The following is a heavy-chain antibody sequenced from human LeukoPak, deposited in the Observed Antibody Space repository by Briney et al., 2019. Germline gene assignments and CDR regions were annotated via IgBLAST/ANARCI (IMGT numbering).Heavy chain of an antibody. CDR2: ISSSSDYI. V-gene: IGHV3-21*01. D-gene: IGHD4-17*01. CDR1: GFTFSSYS. CDR3: ASTVTKDY. Sequence: GGSLRLSCAASGFTFSSYSMNWVRQAPGKGLEWVSSISSSSDYIYYADSVKGRFTISRDNAKNSLYLQMNSLRAEDTAVYYCASTVTKDYWGQGTLVTVSS. J-gene: IGHJ4*02.